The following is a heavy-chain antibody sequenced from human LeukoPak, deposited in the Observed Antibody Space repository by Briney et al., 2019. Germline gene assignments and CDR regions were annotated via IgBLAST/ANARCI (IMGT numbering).Heavy chain of an antibody. CDR2: INSDGSST. V-gene: IGHV3-74*01. CDR3: ARGLVLVPIYNWFDP. J-gene: IGHJ5*02. CDR1: GFTFSSYW. D-gene: IGHD6-13*01. Sequence: GGSLRLSCAASGFTFSSYWMHWVRQAPGKGLVWVSRINSDGSSTSYADSVKGRFTISRDNAKNTLYLQMNSLRAEDTAVYYCARGLVLVPIYNWFDPWGQGTLVTVSS.